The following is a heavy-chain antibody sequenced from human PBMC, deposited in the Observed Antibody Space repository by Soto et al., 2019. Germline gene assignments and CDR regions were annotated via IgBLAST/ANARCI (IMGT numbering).Heavy chain of an antibody. CDR2: MNPNSGNT. D-gene: IGHD2-8*01. J-gene: IGHJ6*03. V-gene: IGHV1-8*01. Sequence: QVQLVQSGAEVKKPGASVKVSCKASGYTFTSYDINCVRQATGQGLEWMGWMNPNSGNTGYAQKFQGRVTMTRNTSISTAYMELSSLRSEDTAVYYCARGGCTNCVCFILYYYYYMDVWCKGTTVTVSS. CDR1: GYTFTSYD. CDR3: ARGGCTNCVCFILYYYYYMDV.